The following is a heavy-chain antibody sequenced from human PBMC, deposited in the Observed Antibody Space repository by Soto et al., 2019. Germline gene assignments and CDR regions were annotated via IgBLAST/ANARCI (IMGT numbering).Heavy chain of an antibody. D-gene: IGHD6-13*01. Sequence: SETLSLTCTVSGGSISSGDYYWSWIRQPPGKGLEWIGYIYYSGSTYYNPSLKSRVTISVDTSKNQFSLKLSSVTAADTAVYYCARNAPGIAAAPLFDYWGQGTLVTVSS. CDR2: IYYSGST. J-gene: IGHJ4*02. CDR1: GGSISSGDYY. V-gene: IGHV4-30-4*01. CDR3: ARNAPGIAAAPLFDY.